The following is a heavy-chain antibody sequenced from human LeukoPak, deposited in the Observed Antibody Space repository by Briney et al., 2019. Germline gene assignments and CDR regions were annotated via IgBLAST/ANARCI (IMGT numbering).Heavy chain of an antibody. CDR3: ARARGSSSPRGVDY. V-gene: IGHV4-30-2*01. CDR1: GGSISSGGYY. J-gene: IGHJ4*02. CDR2: IYHSGST. D-gene: IGHD6-6*01. Sequence: SQTLSLTCTVSGGSISSGGYYWSWIRQPPGKGLEWIGYIYHSGSTYYNPSLKSRVTISVDRSKNQFSLKLSSVTAADTAVYYCARARGSSSPRGVDYWGQGTLVTVSS.